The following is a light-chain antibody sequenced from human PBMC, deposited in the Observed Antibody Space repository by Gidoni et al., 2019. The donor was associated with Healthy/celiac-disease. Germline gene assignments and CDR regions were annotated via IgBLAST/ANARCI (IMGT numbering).Light chain of an antibody. V-gene: IGKV1-39*01. CDR1: QSISSY. J-gene: IGKJ4*01. Sequence: IQMTQSPSSLSASVGDRVTITCRASQSISSYLNWYQQKPGKDPKLLIYAASSLQSGVPSRFSGSGSGTDFTLTISSLQPEDFATYYCQQSYSTLRAFXGXTKVEIK. CDR3: QQSYSTLRA. CDR2: AAS.